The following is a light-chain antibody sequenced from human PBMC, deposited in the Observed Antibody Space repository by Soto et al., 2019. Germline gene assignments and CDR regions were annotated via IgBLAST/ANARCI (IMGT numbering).Light chain of an antibody. CDR2: SAS. CDR3: QQYDNWPT. V-gene: IGKV3-15*01. CDR1: QSVRNN. Sequence: EIVMTQSPATLSLFPVEIATLSCRASQSVRNNLAWYQQKRGQAPRLLIYSASTRATGVPGSFSGSGSGTEFTLTISSLQSEDFAVYYCQQYDNWPTFGQGTKVDIK. J-gene: IGKJ1*01.